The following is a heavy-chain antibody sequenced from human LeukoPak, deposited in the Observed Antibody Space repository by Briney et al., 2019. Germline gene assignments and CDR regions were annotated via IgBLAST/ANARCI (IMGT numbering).Heavy chain of an antibody. Sequence: GGSLRLSCAASGFTFSGYYMSWIRQAPGKGLEWVSYISSSGSSIYYPDSVRGRFTISRDNAKNSLYLQLNSLRAEDTAVYYCARAGYSSGWYVGYWGQGTLVTVSS. CDR2: ISSSGSSI. CDR1: GFTFSGYY. J-gene: IGHJ4*02. CDR3: ARAGYSSGWYVGY. D-gene: IGHD6-19*01. V-gene: IGHV3-11*01.